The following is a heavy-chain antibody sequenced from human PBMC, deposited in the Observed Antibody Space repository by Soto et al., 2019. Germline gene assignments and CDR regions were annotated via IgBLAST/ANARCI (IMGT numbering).Heavy chain of an antibody. Sequence: QVQLQESGPGLVKPSQTLSLTCTVSGGSISSGGYYWSWIRQHPGKGLEWIGYIYYSGSTYYNPSLNGRLTIPVDTSKIECSLQLSSVTAADTAVDYGARGLRGLPILGYACDIWGQGTMVTVSS. CDR3: ARGLRGLPILGYACDI. V-gene: IGHV4-31*03. D-gene: IGHD1-26*01. CDR1: GGSISSGGYY. CDR2: IYYSGST. J-gene: IGHJ3*02.